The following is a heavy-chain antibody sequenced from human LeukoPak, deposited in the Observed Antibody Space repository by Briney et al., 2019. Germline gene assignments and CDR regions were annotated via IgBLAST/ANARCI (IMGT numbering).Heavy chain of an antibody. Sequence: RAGGSLRLSCAASGFTFSSYAMSWVRQAPGKGLEWVSAISGSGGSTYYADSVKGRFTISRDNSKNTLYLQMNSLRAEDTAVYYYATPSGLDAFDIWGQGTMVTVSS. J-gene: IGHJ3*02. V-gene: IGHV3-23*01. CDR2: ISGSGGST. CDR3: ATPSGLDAFDI. D-gene: IGHD3-3*01. CDR1: GFTFSSYA.